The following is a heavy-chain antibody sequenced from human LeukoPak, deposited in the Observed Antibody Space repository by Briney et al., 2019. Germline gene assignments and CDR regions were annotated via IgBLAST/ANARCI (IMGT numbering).Heavy chain of an antibody. CDR2: IIPIFGTA. CDR3: ARPQIVVVPAAIEAGWYFDY. V-gene: IGHV1-69*05. J-gene: IGHJ4*02. D-gene: IGHD2-2*02. Sequence: GASVKVSCKASGGTFSSYAISWVRQAPGQGLEWMGGIIPIFGTANYAQKFQGRVTITTDESTSTAYMELSSLRSEDTAVYYCARPQIVVVPAAIEAGWYFDYWGQGTLVTVSS. CDR1: GGTFSSYA.